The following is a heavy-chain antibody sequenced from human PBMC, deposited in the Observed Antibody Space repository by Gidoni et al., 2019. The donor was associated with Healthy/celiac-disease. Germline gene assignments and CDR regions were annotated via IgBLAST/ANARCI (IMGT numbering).Heavy chain of an antibody. Sequence: QLQLQESGPGLVKPSETLSLTCTVSGGSISSSSYYWGWIRQPPGKGLEWIGSIYYSGSTYYNPSLKSRVTISVDTSKNQFSLKLSSVTAADTAVYYCARHALYYYDSSGLDYWGQGTLVTVSS. CDR2: IYYSGST. D-gene: IGHD3-22*01. V-gene: IGHV4-39*01. CDR3: ARHALYYYDSSGLDY. J-gene: IGHJ4*02. CDR1: GGSISSSSYY.